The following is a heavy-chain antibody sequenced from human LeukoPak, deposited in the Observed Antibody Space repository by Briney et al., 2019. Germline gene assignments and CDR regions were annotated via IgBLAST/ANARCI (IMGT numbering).Heavy chain of an antibody. CDR2: IKQDGSEK. CDR1: GFTFSSYW. J-gene: IGHJ4*02. CDR3: AKDLDKTTVTTWDY. Sequence: PGGSLRLSCAASGFTFSSYWMSWVRQAPGKGLEWVANIKQDGSEKYYVDSVKGRFTISRDNAKNSLYLQMNSLRAEDTAVYYCAKDLDKTTVTTWDYWGQGTLVTVSS. D-gene: IGHD4-11*01. V-gene: IGHV3-7*03.